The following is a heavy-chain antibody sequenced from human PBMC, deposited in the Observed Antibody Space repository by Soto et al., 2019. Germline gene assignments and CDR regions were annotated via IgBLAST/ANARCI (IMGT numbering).Heavy chain of an antibody. V-gene: IGHV5-10-1*01. J-gene: IGHJ4*02. D-gene: IGHD3-22*01. CDR2: IDPSDSQT. CDR3: ARQIYDSDTGPNFQYYFDS. Sequence: GESLKIACNGSGYSFAGYWITWVRQKPGKGLEWMGRIDPSDSQTYYSPSFRGHVTISATKSITTVFLQWSSLRASDTAMYYCARQIYDSDTGPNFQYYFDSWGQGTPVTVSS. CDR1: GYSFAGYW.